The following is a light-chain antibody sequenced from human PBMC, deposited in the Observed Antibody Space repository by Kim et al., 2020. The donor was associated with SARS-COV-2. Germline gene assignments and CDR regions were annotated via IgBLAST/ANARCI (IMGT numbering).Light chain of an antibody. CDR2: DAS. V-gene: IGKV3-11*01. CDR3: QQRTGWPLT. J-gene: IGKJ4*01. Sequence: EIVLTQSPATLSLSPGERATLSCRASQSVSSYLGWYQQKPGQAPRLLIYDASNRATGIPARFSGSGSGTDFTLTINSLEPEDFAVYYCQQRTGWPLTFGGGTKVDIK. CDR1: QSVSSY.